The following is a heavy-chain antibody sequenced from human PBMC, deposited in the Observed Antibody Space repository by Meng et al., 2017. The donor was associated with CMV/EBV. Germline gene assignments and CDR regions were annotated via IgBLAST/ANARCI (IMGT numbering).Heavy chain of an antibody. V-gene: IGHV1-18*01. CDR3: ARPFGVVNLPDY. CDR2: ISDYNGNT. D-gene: IGHD3-3*01. CDR1: GYTFTSYG. J-gene: IGHJ4*02. Sequence: SCKASGYTFTSYGISWVRQGPGRGLGWMGWISDYNGNTDYAQKLQGRVTMTTDTSTSTAYMELRSLRSDDTAVYYCARPFGVVNLPDYWGQGTLVTVSS.